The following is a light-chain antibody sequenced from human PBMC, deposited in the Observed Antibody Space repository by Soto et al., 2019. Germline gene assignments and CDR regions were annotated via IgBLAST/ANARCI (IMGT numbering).Light chain of an antibody. CDR1: TSDVGDYKY. V-gene: IGLV2-14*01. CDR3: SLYTISRV. Sequence: QSALTQPASVSGSPGQSITISCTGTTSDVGDYKYISWYQQHPGKVPKLIIYEVTNRPSGVSNRFSGSKSGNTASLTISGLQAEDEADYYCSLYTISRVFGGGTQLT. J-gene: IGLJ3*02. CDR2: EVT.